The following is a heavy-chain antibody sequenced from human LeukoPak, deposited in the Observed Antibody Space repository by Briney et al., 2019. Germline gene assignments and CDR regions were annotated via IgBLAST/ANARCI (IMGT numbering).Heavy chain of an antibody. CDR2: IYHSGST. Sequence: SETLSLTCTVSGYSISSGYYWGWIRPPPGKGLEWIGSIYHSGSTYYNPSLKSRVTISVDTSKNQFSLKLSSVTAADTAVYYCARRDILTGMDWWGQGTLVTVSS. D-gene: IGHD3-9*01. CDR3: ARRDILTGMDW. V-gene: IGHV4-38-2*02. J-gene: IGHJ4*02. CDR1: GYSISSGYY.